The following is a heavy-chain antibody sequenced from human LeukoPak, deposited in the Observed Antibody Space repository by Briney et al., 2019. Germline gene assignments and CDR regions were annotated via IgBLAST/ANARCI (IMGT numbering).Heavy chain of an antibody. J-gene: IGHJ4*02. CDR3: ARTTYYYDSSGYYYLDY. V-gene: IGHV1-69*13. D-gene: IGHD3-22*01. CDR1: GGTFSSYA. CDR2: IIPIFGTT. Sequence: SVKVSCKASGGTFSSYAISWVRQAPGQGLEWMGGIIPIFGTTKYAQKFQGRVTITADESTSTAYMELSSLRSEDTAVYYCARTTYYYDSSGYYYLDYWGQGTPVTVSS.